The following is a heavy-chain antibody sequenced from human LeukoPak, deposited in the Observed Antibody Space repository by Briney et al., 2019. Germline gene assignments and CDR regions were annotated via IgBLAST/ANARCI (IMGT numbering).Heavy chain of an antibody. V-gene: IGHV4-59*08. CDR2: IYYSGST. CDR3: ARSWGNRYSGSYYWY. J-gene: IGHJ4*02. Sequence: PSETLSLTCTVSGGSISSYYWSWIRQPPGKGLEWIGYIYYSGSTNYNPSLKSRVTISVDTSKNQFSLKLSSVTAADTAVYYCARSWGNRYSGSYYWYWGQGTLVTVSS. D-gene: IGHD1-26*01. CDR1: GGSISSYY.